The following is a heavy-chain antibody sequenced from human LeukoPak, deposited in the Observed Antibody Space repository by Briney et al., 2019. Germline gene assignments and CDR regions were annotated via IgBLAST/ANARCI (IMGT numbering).Heavy chain of an antibody. CDR1: GVTFSSYW. V-gene: IGHV3-7*03. D-gene: IGHD1-26*01. CDR2: IKQDGSEK. J-gene: IGHJ6*04. Sequence: GGSLRLSCAASGVTFSSYWMSWVRQAPGKGLEWVANIKQDGSEKYYVDSVKGRFTISRDNAKNSLYLQMNSLRAEDTAVYYCARDRAATGGGMDVWGKGTTVTVSS. CDR3: ARDRAATGGGMDV.